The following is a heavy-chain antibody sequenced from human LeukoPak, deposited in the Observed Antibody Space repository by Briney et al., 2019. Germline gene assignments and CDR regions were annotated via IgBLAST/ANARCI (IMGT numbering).Heavy chain of an antibody. CDR1: GGSISSSSYY. CDR3: ARVSEYYDFWSGYASINWFDP. D-gene: IGHD3-3*01. J-gene: IGHJ5*02. V-gene: IGHV4-39*07. Sequence: SETLSLTCTVSGGSISSSSYYWGWIRQPPGKGLEWIGSFYYSGSTYYNPSLKSRVTISVDTSKNQFSLKLSSVTAADTAVYYCARVSEYYDFWSGYASINWFDPWGQGTLVTVFS. CDR2: FYYSGST.